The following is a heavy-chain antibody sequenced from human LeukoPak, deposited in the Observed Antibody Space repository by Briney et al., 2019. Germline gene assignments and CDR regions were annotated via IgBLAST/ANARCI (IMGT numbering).Heavy chain of an antibody. CDR2: IFYSGGT. V-gene: IGHV4-39*01. Sequence: SETLSLTCTVSGGSISSSSYYWGWIRQPPGKGLEWIGSIFYSGGTFYNPSLKSRATISVDTSKNQFSLKLSSVTAADTAVFYCARQGSYSYGSGTYYNGHFDYWAQGILVTVSS. CDR1: GGSISSSSYY. J-gene: IGHJ4*02. CDR3: ARQGSYSYGSGTYYNGHFDY. D-gene: IGHD3-10*01.